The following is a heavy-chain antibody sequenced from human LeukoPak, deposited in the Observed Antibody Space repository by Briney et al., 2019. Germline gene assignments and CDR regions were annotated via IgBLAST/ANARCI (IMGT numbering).Heavy chain of an antibody. CDR3: ARHVHFDY. J-gene: IGHJ4*02. CDR2: IYPGDSHT. Sequence: GESLKISCKGSGYSFANYWVGWVRQMPGKGLEWMAIIYPGDSHTRYSPSFQGQVTISADKSISTAYLQWSSLKASDTAMYYCARHVHFDYWGQGTLVTVSS. CDR1: GYSFANYW. V-gene: IGHV5-51*01.